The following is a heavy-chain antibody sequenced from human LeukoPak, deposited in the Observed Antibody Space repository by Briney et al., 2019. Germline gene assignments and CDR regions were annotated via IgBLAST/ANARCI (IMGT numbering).Heavy chain of an antibody. Sequence: SQTLSLTCAIFGDSVSRNTAGWNWIRQSPSRGLEWLGRTYYRSKWYSDFAPSVRNRITINPDTSKNQFSLKLSSVTAADTAVYYCASCVDTAMEFDYWGQGTLVTVSS. J-gene: IGHJ4*02. CDR1: GDSVSRNTAG. CDR3: ASCVDTAMEFDY. V-gene: IGHV6-1*01. CDR2: TYYRSKWYS. D-gene: IGHD5-18*01.